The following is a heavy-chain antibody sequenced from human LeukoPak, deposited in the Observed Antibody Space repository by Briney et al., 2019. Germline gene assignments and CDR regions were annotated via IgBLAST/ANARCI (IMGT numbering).Heavy chain of an antibody. CDR3: ARVDCGGDCYHY. CDR2: VNLSGGA. D-gene: IGHD2-21*02. CDR1: GGSFSGFY. V-gene: IGHV4-34*01. J-gene: IGHJ4*02. Sequence: PSETLSFTCAIYGGSFSGFYWSWIRQPPGKGLEWIGEVNLSGGAFYNPSLKSRVTISIDTSKQQFSLKLRSVAAADTAVYYCARVDCGGDCYHYWGQGTLVTVSS.